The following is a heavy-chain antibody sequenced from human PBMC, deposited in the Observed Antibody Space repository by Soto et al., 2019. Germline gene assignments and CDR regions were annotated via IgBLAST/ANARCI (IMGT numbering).Heavy chain of an antibody. CDR3: ARGLNYGNFDY. CDR2: ISAYNGNT. D-gene: IGHD3-10*01. J-gene: IGHJ4*02. Sequence: ASVKVSCKASGFGLINYGFTWVRQAPGQGLEWMGWISAYNGNTIYAQNLQGRLTMTRDTSTSTAYMELSSLRSEDTAVYYCARGLNYGNFDYWGQGTLVTVSS. V-gene: IGHV1-18*04. CDR1: GFGLINYG.